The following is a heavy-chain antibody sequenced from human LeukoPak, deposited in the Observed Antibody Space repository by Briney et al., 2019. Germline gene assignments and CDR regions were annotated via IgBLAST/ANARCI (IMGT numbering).Heavy chain of an antibody. V-gene: IGHV5-51*01. CDR1: GYSFTSYW. J-gene: IGHJ5*02. CDR3: ARHRGRGYCSSTSCYDHNWFDP. CDR2: IYPGDSDT. Sequence: KIGESLKISCKGSGYSFTSYWIGWVRQMPGKGLEWMGIIYPGDSDTRYSPSFQGQVTISADKSISTAYLQWSSLKASDTAMYYCARHRGRGYCSSTSCYDHNWFDPWGQGTLVTVSS. D-gene: IGHD2-2*01.